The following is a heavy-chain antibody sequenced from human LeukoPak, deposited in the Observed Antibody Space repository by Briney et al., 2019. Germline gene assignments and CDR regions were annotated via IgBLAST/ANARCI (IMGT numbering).Heavy chain of an antibody. V-gene: IGHV1-2*02. Sequence: GASVKVSCKASGYTFTGYYMHWVRQAPGQGLEWMGWINPNSGGTNYAQKLQGRVTMTTDTSTSTAYMELRSLRSDDTAVYYCARGVRDPIAFYYMDVWGKGTTVTISS. CDR1: GYTFTGYY. J-gene: IGHJ6*03. CDR2: INPNSGGT. D-gene: IGHD3-3*02. CDR3: ARGVRDPIAFYYMDV.